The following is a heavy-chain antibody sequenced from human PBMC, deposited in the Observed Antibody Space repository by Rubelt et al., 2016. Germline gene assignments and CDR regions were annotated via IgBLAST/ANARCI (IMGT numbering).Heavy chain of an antibody. V-gene: IGHV1-69*01. Sequence: QVQLAQSGAEVKKPGASVKVSCKASGYSFTGHFMHWVRQAPGQGLEWMGGIIPIFGTANYATKFQGRVTITADESTSTAYMELSSLRSEDTAVYYCAREFYRKGYFDYWGQGTLVTVSS. D-gene: IGHD4-11*01. J-gene: IGHJ4*02. CDR1: GYSFTGHF. CDR3: AREFYRKGYFDY. CDR2: IIPIFGTA.